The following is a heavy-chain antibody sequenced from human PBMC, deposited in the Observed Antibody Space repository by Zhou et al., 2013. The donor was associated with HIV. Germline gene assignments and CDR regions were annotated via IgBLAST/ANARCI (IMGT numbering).Heavy chain of an antibody. CDR2: FDPEGRET. Sequence: QVHLVQSGPELKKPGASVKVSCKVSGYTLTDLLIHWVRQAPGSGPEWLGRFDPEGRETTYSQKFQGRITMTVDTSTDTVYMELRSLASEDTAVYFCATDLETVAWGQGTLVTVS. CDR3: ATDLETVA. CDR1: GYTLTDLL. J-gene: IGHJ5*02. D-gene: IGHD2-21*02. V-gene: IGHV1-24*01.